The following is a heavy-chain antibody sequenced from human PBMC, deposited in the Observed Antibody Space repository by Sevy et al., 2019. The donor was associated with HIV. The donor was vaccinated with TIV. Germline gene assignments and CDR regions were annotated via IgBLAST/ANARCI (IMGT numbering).Heavy chain of an antibody. V-gene: IGHV3-21*01. D-gene: IGHD1-1*01. CDR1: GFSFSVYS. CDR3: ASLTTTDV. Sequence: GGSPRPSCATSGFSFSVYSMNWVRQAPGKGLEWISSISKSSINIKYAESVRGRFTISRDNAKNSLYLQLDSLRTEDTAVYFCASLTTTDVWGKGTTVTVSS. CDR2: ISKSSINI. J-gene: IGHJ6*04.